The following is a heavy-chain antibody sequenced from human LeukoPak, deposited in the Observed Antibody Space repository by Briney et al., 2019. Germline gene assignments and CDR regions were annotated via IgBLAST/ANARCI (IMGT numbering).Heavy chain of an antibody. CDR1: GYTLTELS. V-gene: IGHV1-24*01. CDR3: ASELGSMIGL. J-gene: IGHJ4*02. Sequence: ASXXVSCKVSGYTLTELSMHWVRQAPGKGREGMGGFDPEDGETIYAQKFQGRVTMTEDTSTDTAYMELSSLRSEDTAVYYCASELGSMIGLWGQGTPVTVSS. CDR2: FDPEDGET. D-gene: IGHD3-22*01.